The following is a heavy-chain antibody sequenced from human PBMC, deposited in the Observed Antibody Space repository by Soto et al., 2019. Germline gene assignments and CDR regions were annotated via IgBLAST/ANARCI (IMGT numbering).Heavy chain of an antibody. V-gene: IGHV3-30-3*01. D-gene: IGHD6-19*01. CDR2: ISYDGSNK. CDR1: GLTFSSYA. Sequence: PGGSLSLSCAASGLTFSSYAMHWVRQAPGKGLEWVAVISYDGSNKYYADSVKGRFTISRDNSKNTLYLQMNSLRAEDTAVYYCESGYSSGWYADYWGQGTLVTVSS. J-gene: IGHJ4*02. CDR3: ESGYSSGWYADY.